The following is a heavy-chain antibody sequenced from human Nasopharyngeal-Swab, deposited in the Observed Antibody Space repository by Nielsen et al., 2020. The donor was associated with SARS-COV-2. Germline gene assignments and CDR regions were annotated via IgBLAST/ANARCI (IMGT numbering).Heavy chain of an antibody. CDR2: IGDKDHNYAT. CDR3: TTDYYFDY. J-gene: IGHJ4*02. CDR1: GFVFSASS. Sequence: GESLKISFATSGFVFSASSMHWVRQASGKGLEWVGRIGDKDHNYATTYGAAVKGRFTISRDDSKNTAFLQMDSLKTEDTALYYCTTDYYFDYWGQGTLVTVSS. V-gene: IGHV3-73*01.